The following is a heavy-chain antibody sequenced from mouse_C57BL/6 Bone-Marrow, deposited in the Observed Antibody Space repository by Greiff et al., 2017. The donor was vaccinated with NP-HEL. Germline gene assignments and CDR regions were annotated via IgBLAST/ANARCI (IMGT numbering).Heavy chain of an antibody. V-gene: IGHV1-55*01. D-gene: IGHD1-1*01. CDR3: ARGSYGSSSYWYFDV. CDR2: IYPGSGST. J-gene: IGHJ1*03. CDR1: GYTFTSYW. Sequence: QVQLQQPGAELVKPGASVKMSCKASGYTFTSYWITWVKQRPGQGLEWIGDIYPGSGSTNYNEKFKSKATLTVDTSSSTAYMQLRSLTSEDSAVYYCARGSYGSSSYWYFDVWGTGTTVTVSS.